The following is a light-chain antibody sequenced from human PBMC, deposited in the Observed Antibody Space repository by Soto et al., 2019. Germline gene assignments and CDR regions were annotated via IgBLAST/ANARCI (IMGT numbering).Light chain of an antibody. J-gene: IGKJ1*01. CDR1: QSLSGIY. CDR2: EAS. CDR3: EQYGRPPWT. Sequence: EIVLTQSPGTLSLSPGDRATLSCRASQSLSGIYLAWYQHKPGQAPRLLIYEASRKATGIPDRFSGSGSGTDFTLTISRLEPEDFAVYYCEQYGRPPWTFGQGTRVESK. V-gene: IGKV3-20*01.